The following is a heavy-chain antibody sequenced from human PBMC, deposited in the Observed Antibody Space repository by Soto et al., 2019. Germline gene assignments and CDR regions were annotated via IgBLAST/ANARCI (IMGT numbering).Heavy chain of an antibody. Sequence: GGSLRLSCAASGFTFSSYAMSWVRQAPGKGLEWVSAISGSGGSTYYADSVKGRFTISRDNSKNTLYLQMNSLRAEDTAVYYCAKVRPYYYGSGSYSPLDYWGQGTLVTVSS. CDR3: AKVRPYYYGSGSYSPLDY. CDR2: ISGSGGST. CDR1: GFTFSSYA. V-gene: IGHV3-23*01. D-gene: IGHD3-10*01. J-gene: IGHJ4*02.